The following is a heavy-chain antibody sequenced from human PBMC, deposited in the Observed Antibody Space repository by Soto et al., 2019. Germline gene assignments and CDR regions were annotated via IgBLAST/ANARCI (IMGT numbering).Heavy chain of an antibody. CDR1: GDSISSSSYY. J-gene: IGHJ6*02. Sequence: PSETLSLTCTVSGDSISSSSYYWGWIRQPPGKGLEWIGNINYSGSTYYNPSLQSRVTTSVDTSKNQFSLKLSSVIAADTAVYYCARLPGHSTSTSCYGYYVMDGWGQGTTVTVS. D-gene: IGHD2-2*01. V-gene: IGHV4-39*01. CDR2: INYSGST. CDR3: ARLPGHSTSTSCYGYYVMDG.